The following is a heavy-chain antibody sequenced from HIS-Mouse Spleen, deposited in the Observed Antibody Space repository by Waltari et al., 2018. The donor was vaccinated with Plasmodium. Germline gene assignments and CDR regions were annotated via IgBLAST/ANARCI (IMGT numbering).Heavy chain of an antibody. V-gene: IGHV4-39*07. CDR2: IYYIGGT. D-gene: IGHD3-16*01. CDR1: GGSISSSSYY. CDR3: AGGRGACFDY. Sequence: QLQLQESGPGLVKPSETLSLTCTVSGGSISSSSYYWGWIRQPPGKGLGWIWRIYYIGGTNYNPSRNGRVTISVDTSKNQFSLELSSVTAADTAVYYGAGGRGACFDYWGQGTLVTVAS. J-gene: IGHJ4*02.